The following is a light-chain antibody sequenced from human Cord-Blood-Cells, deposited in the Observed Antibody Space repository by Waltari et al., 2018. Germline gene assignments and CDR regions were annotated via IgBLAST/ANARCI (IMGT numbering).Light chain of an antibody. CDR1: NIGSKS. CDR2: DDS. CDR3: QVWDSSSDHWV. Sequence: SYVLTQPPSVSVAPGKTARLTWGGNNIGSKSVHWYQQKPGQAPVLVVYDDSDRPSGIPERCSGSNSGNTATLTISRVEAGDEADYYCQVWDSSSDHWVFGGGTKLTVL. V-gene: IGLV3-21*03. J-gene: IGLJ3*02.